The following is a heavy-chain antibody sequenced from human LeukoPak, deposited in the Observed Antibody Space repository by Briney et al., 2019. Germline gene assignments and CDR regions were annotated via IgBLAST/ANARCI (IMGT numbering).Heavy chain of an antibody. V-gene: IGHV4-61*08. CDR3: ARDVPRGDAFDI. CDR1: GFSLSTSGVG. Sequence: SGPTLVKPTQTLTLTCTFSGFSLSTSGVGVGWIRQPPGRGLEWIGYIYHSGTSKQNPSLKSRVTISIDTSKNQFSLKLRSVSAADTAVYYCARDVPRGDAFDIWGQGTMVAVSS. CDR2: IYHSGTS. J-gene: IGHJ3*02.